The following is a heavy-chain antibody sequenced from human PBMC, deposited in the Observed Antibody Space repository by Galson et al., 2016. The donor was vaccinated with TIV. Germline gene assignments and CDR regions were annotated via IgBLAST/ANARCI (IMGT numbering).Heavy chain of an antibody. J-gene: IGHJ2*01. D-gene: IGHD3-22*01. CDR1: GFTFSDYW. Sequence: SLRLSCAASGFTFSDYWMHWVRQTPGKGLEWVANIKQDGSEKYYVDSVKGRFTISGDNAKKSLYLQMSSLRAEDTAVYYCARSITMMVLVQYWYFDLWGRGTLVTVSS. CDR3: ARSITMMVLVQYWYFDL. V-gene: IGHV3-7*03. CDR2: IKQDGSEK.